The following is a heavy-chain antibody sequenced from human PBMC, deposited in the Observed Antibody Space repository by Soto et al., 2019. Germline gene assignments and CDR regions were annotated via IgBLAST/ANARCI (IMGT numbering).Heavy chain of an antibody. CDR1: VGSISSGGYY. Sequence: HSETTSLTCTVCVGSISSGGYYWSWIRQHPGKGLEWIGYIYYSGSTYYNPSLKSRVTISVDTSKNQFSLKLSSVTAADTAVYYCARDFYKNRLGYWGPGTLVTVSS. CDR2: IYYSGST. V-gene: IGHV4-31*03. D-gene: IGHD1-1*01. J-gene: IGHJ4*02. CDR3: ARDFYKNRLGY.